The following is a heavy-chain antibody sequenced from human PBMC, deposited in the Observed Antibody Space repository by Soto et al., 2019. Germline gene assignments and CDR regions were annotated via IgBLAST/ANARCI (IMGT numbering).Heavy chain of an antibody. D-gene: IGHD6-19*01. J-gene: IGHJ4*02. CDR2: IYYSGNT. Sequence: SETLSLTCTVFGGSISTSSYYWGWIRQPPGKGLEWIGSIYYSGNTYYNPSLKSRVTMSVDTSKNQFSLRLSSVTAADTALYYCAKGPHTNVGWPYYFESWGQGVPVTVSS. CDR1: GGSISTSSYY. CDR3: AKGPHTNVGWPYYFES. V-gene: IGHV4-39*01.